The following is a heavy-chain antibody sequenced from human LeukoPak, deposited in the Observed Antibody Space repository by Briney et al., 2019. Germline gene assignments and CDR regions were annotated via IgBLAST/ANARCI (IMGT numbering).Heavy chain of an antibody. D-gene: IGHD3-22*01. Sequence: SETLSLTCAVYGGSFSGYYWSWIRQPPGKGLEWIGEINHSGSTNYNPSLKSRVTISVDTSKNQFSLKLSSVTAADTAVYYCARDRRPRPGSKTPYYKNGLDVWGQGTTVTVSS. CDR2: INHSGST. V-gene: IGHV4-34*01. CDR1: GGSFSGYY. J-gene: IGHJ6*02. CDR3: ARDRRPRPGSKTPYYKNGLDV.